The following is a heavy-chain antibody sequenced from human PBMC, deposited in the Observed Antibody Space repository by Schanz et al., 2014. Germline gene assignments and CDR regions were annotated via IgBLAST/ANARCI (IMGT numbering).Heavy chain of an antibody. CDR1: GFRFDDYA. Sequence: EVQLVESGGGLVQPGRSLRLSCVASGFRFDDYAMHWVRQAPGKGLEWVSGMSWNAGSLGYGDSVKGRFTISRDNANNSLFLRMNSLRAEDTAVYYCARVDSGCDSHLYYYDYYMDVWGKGTTVTVSS. D-gene: IGHD5-12*01. CDR2: MSWNAGSL. J-gene: IGHJ6*03. CDR3: ARVDSGCDSHLYYYDYYMDV. V-gene: IGHV3-9*01.